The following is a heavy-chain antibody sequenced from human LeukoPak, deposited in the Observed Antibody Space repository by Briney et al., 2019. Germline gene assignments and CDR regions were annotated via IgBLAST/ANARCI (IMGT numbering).Heavy chain of an antibody. Sequence: SETLSLTCTVSGGSISTSSYYWGWVRQPPGKGLEWIGNIFYSGSTYYSPSLKSRVTISVDTSKNQFSLKLSSVTAADTAVYYCARAAQVDAFDIWGQGTMVTVSS. CDR2: IFYSGST. CDR3: ARAAQVDAFDI. J-gene: IGHJ3*02. V-gene: IGHV4-39*07. CDR1: GGSISTSSYY. D-gene: IGHD6-6*01.